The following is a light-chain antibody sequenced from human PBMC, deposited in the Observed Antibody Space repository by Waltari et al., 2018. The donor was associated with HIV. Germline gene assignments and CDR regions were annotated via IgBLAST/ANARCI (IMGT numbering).Light chain of an antibody. Sequence: AIQLTQSPSSLSASVGDRVSITSRASQDISSALAWYRQKPGKAPKLLIYDASSLESGVPSRFSGSGSGTDFTLTIRSLQPEDFATYYCEHFNTDMLTFGGGTKVEIK. V-gene: IGKV1-13*02. CDR3: EHFNTDMLT. J-gene: IGKJ4*01. CDR2: DAS. CDR1: QDISSA.